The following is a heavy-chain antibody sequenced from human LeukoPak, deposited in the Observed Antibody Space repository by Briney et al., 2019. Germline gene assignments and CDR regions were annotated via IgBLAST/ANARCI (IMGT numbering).Heavy chain of an antibody. CDR3: ARDQEAFDY. J-gene: IGHJ4*02. CDR1: GYSFTSNY. Sequence: ASVKVSCKASGYSFTSNYIHWVRQAPGQGLKWMGMIYPRDGSTSYAQKFQGRVTVTRDTSTSTVHMELSGLRSEDTAVYYCARDQEAFDYWGQGTLVTVSS. CDR2: IYPRDGST. V-gene: IGHV1-46*01.